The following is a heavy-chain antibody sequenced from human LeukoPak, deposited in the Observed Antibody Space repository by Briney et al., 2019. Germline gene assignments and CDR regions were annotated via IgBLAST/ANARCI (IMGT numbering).Heavy chain of an antibody. D-gene: IGHD3-10*01. J-gene: IGHJ5*02. CDR2: ISSSGSTI. V-gene: IGHV3-11*01. CDR1: GLTFSDYY. Sequence: PGGSLRLSCAASGLTFSDYYMSWIRQAPGKGLEWVSYISSSGSTIYYADSVKGRFTISRDNAKNSLYLQMNSLRAEDTAVYYCARDPYGSGSYSNWFDPWGQGTLVTVSS. CDR3: ARDPYGSGSYSNWFDP.